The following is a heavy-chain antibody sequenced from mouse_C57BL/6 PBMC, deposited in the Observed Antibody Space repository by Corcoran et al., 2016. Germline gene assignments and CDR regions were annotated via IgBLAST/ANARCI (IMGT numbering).Heavy chain of an antibody. CDR2: IYSGGST. V-gene: IGHV5-9-4*01. Sequence: EVQLVETGGGLIQPGGSLRLSCAASGFTVSSNYMSWVRQAPGKGLEWVSVIYSGGSTYYADSVKGLCTIPRDNSENTRYLQMNSLRAEDTAVYYCARSDSSSWLYYYGMDVWGQGTTVTVSS. J-gene: IGHJ1*01. CDR3: ARSDSSSWLYYYGMDV. D-gene: IGHD1-1*01. CDR1: GFTVSSNY.